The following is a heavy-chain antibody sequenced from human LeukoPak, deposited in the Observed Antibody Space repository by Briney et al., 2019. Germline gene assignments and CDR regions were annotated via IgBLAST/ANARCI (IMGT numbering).Heavy chain of an antibody. Sequence: KASETLSLTCAVYGGSFSGYYWSWIRQPPGKGLEWIGEINHSGSTNYNPSLKSRVTISVDTSKNQFSLKLSSVTAADTAVYYCARARVRRKYSSSWYPFVYYYGMDVWGQGTTVTVSS. V-gene: IGHV4-34*01. CDR3: ARARVRRKYSSSWYPFVYYYGMDV. CDR2: INHSGST. D-gene: IGHD6-13*01. J-gene: IGHJ6*02. CDR1: GGSFSGYY.